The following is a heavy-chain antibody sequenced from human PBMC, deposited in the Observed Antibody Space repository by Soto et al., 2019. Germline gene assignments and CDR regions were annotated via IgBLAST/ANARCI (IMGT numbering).Heavy chain of an antibody. CDR3: ARIVNDYVWGSYRYTRYRGTFAP. CDR2: INHSGST. V-gene: IGHV4-34*01. CDR1: GGSFSGYY. D-gene: IGHD3-16*02. J-gene: IGHJ5*02. Sequence: QVQLQQWGAGLLKPSETLSLTCAVYGGSFSGYYWSWIRQPPGKGLEWIGEINHSGSTNYNPSLKRRVPISVDKSKNPFSLKLSSVTAAATAVYYCARIVNDYVWGSYRYTRYRGTFAPWGQGTLVTVSS.